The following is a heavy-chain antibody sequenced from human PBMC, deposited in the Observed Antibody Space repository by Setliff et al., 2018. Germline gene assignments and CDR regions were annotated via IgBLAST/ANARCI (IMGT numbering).Heavy chain of an antibody. V-gene: IGHV4-38-2*01. CDR1: GYSISTSHY. CDR3: ARVDFTMIQGVLGL. J-gene: IGHJ1*01. Sequence: PSETLSLTCGVSGYSISTSHYWGWIRQPPGKGMEWIGSVYYSGYTYYNPFLQSRVTISVDMSKNQFSMKLTSVTAADTAVYYCARVDFTMIQGVLGLWGQGTLVTVSS. D-gene: IGHD3-10*01. CDR2: VYYSGYT.